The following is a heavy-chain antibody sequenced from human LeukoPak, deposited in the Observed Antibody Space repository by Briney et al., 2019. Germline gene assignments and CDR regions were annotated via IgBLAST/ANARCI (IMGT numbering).Heavy chain of an antibody. CDR2: ISSSTRTI. J-gene: IGHJ4*02. V-gene: IGHV3-48*01. CDR3: ANRDYDILTGYYYYFDY. Sequence: GGSLRLSCAASGFTFSSYRMNWVRQAPGKGLEWVSYISSSTRTIYYADSVKGRFTVSRDNDKNSLYLHMNSLRAEDTAVYYCANRDYDILTGYYYYFDYWGQGTLVTVSS. CDR1: GFTFSSYR. D-gene: IGHD3-9*01.